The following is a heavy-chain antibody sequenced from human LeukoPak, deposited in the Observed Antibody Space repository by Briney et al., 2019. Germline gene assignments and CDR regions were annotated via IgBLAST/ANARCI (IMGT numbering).Heavy chain of an antibody. V-gene: IGHV3-7*03. CDR2: IKQDGSEK. CDR1: GFTFSSYW. Sequence: GGSLRLSCAASGFTFSSYWMSWVRQAPGKGLEWVANIKQDGSEKYYVDSVKGRFTISRDNAKNSLYLQMNSLRAEDTAVYYCARVKDGDYEGYFDYWGQGTLVTVSS. J-gene: IGHJ4*02. D-gene: IGHD4-17*01. CDR3: ARVKDGDYEGYFDY.